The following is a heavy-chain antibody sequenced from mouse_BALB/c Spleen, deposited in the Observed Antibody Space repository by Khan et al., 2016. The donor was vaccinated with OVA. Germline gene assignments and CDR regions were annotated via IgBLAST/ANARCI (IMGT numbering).Heavy chain of an antibody. CDR3: PLPPWFAY. J-gene: IGHJ3*01. CDR2: IRLKSNNYTT. CDR1: GFTFSNYW. Sequence: EVELVESGGGLVQPGGSMKLSCVASGFTFSNYWMNWVRQSPEKGLEWVAEIRLKSNNYTTHYAESVKGRFTISRDDSKSGVYLQMNNLRAVDTGIYYCPLPPWFAYWGQGTLVTVSA. V-gene: IGHV6-6*02.